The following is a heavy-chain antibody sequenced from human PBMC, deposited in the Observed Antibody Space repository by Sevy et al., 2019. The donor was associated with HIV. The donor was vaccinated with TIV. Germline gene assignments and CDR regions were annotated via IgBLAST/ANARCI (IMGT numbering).Heavy chain of an antibody. J-gene: IGHJ3*02. D-gene: IGHD3-22*01. CDR1: GFTFSSYA. V-gene: IGHV3-23*01. CDR2: ISGSGGST. Sequence: GGSLRLPCAASGFTFSSYAMNWVRQAPGKGLEWVSTISGSGGSTYYGDSVKGRFTISRDNSKNTVYLQMSSLRADDTALYYCAKDRYDRSGYYPEGAFDIWGQGTKVTVSS. CDR3: AKDRYDRSGYYPEGAFDI.